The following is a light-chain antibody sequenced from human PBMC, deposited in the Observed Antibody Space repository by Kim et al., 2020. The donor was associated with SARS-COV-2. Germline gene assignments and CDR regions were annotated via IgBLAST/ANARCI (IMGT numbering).Light chain of an antibody. CDR3: QQYGSPWT. CDR2: RAS. J-gene: IGKJ1*01. CDR1: QTVTSRY. Sequence: LAPGEKATLSCRVSQTVTSRYIAWYQQKPGQAPRLLIYRASSRATGIPDRFSGSGSGADFTLTISRLEPEDFAVYYCQQYGSPWTFGPGTKVDIK. V-gene: IGKV3-20*01.